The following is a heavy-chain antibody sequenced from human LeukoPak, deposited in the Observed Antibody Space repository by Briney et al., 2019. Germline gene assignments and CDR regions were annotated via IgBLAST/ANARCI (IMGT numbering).Heavy chain of an antibody. CDR1: GFTFRTYA. J-gene: IGHJ2*01. Sequence: PGGSLRLSCVASGFTFRTYAMSWVRQAPGKGLEWVSSISSSSSYIYYADSVKGRFTISRDNAKNSLYLQMNSLRAEDTAVYYCARAAYSSTWYSRYFDLWGRGTLVTVSS. CDR2: ISSSSSYI. D-gene: IGHD6-13*01. CDR3: ARAAYSSTWYSRYFDL. V-gene: IGHV3-21*01.